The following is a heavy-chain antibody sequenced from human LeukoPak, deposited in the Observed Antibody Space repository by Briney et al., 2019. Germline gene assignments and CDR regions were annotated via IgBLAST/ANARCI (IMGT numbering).Heavy chain of an antibody. CDR2: NYYSGST. CDR3: ARDSIYYGSGSRSGFDY. D-gene: IGHD3-10*01. CDR1: GGSISSSSYY. Sequence: SETLSLTCTVSGGSISSSSYYWGWIRQPPGKGLEWIGSNYYSGSTYYNPSLKSRVTISVDTSKNQFSLKLSSVTAADTAVYYCARDSIYYGSGSRSGFDYWGQGTLLTVSS. J-gene: IGHJ4*02. V-gene: IGHV4-39*07.